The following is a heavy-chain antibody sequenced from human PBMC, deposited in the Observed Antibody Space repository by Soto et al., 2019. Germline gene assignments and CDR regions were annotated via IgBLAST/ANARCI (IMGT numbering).Heavy chain of an antibody. Sequence: QVQLVQSGAEMKKPGASVKVSCTASGYTFTGYYIHWVRQAPGQGLEWMGWISPNSGGTKFAQKFQGRVTMTRDTSISTVYMEYSRLRFDDTAIYYCARDQTGYSSGWSSVAMDVWGQGTTVTVS. CDR2: ISPNSGGT. D-gene: IGHD6-19*01. J-gene: IGHJ6*02. CDR1: GYTFTGYY. V-gene: IGHV1-2*02. CDR3: ARDQTGYSSGWSSVAMDV.